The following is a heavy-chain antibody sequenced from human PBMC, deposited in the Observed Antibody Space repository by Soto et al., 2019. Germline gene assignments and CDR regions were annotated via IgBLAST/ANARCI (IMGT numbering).Heavy chain of an antibody. CDR1: GFTFSSYG. CDR2: IWYDGSNK. V-gene: IGHV3-33*01. J-gene: IGHJ6*02. D-gene: IGHD2-15*01. Sequence: GGSLRLSCAASGFTFSSYGMHWVRQAPGKGLEWVAVIWYDGSNKYYADSVKGRFTISRDNSKNTLYLQMNSLRAEDTAVYYCARAPRPYCSGGSCYSYYYYGMEVWGQGTTVTVSS. CDR3: ARAPRPYCSGGSCYSYYYYGMEV.